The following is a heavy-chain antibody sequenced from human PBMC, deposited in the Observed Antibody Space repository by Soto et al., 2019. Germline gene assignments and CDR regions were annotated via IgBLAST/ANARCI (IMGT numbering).Heavy chain of an antibody. CDR3: ARDDDSSAPVLYHY. J-gene: IGHJ4*02. Sequence: GTSVKVCCKASGGTFKIYAISWVRQAPGQGLEWMGGIIPIFGTANYAQKFQGRVTITADESTSTAYMELSRLRSEDTAVYYCARDDDSSAPVLYHYWGQGTLVPVSS. CDR1: GGTFKIYA. V-gene: IGHV1-69*01. D-gene: IGHD6-19*01. CDR2: IIPIFGTA.